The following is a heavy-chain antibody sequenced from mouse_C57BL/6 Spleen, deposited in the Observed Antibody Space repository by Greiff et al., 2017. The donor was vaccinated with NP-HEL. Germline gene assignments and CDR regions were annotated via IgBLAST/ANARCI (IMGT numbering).Heavy chain of an antibody. Sequence: QVQLQQSGAELARPGASVKLSCKASGYTFTSYGISWVKQRTGQGLEWIGEIYPRSGNTYYNEKFKGKATLTADKSSSTAYMELRSLTSEDSAVYFCARSPITTVVEMVYAMDYWGQGTSVTVSS. V-gene: IGHV1-81*01. J-gene: IGHJ4*01. CDR3: ARSPITTVVEMVYAMDY. D-gene: IGHD1-1*01. CDR1: GYTFTSYG. CDR2: IYPRSGNT.